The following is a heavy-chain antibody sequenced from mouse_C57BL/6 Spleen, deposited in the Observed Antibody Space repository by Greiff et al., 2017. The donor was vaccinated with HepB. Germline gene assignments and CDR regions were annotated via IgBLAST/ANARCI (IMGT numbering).Heavy chain of an antibody. CDR1: GFNIKDDY. Sequence: EVQLQQSGAELVRPGASVKLSCTASGFNIKDDYMHWVKQRPEQGLEWIGWIDPENGDTEYASKFQGKATITAATSSNTAYLQLSSLTSEDTAVYYCTTGDYGSSTGYFDVWGTGTTVTVSS. CDR2: IDPENGDT. CDR3: TTGDYGSSTGYFDV. D-gene: IGHD1-1*01. V-gene: IGHV14-4*01. J-gene: IGHJ1*03.